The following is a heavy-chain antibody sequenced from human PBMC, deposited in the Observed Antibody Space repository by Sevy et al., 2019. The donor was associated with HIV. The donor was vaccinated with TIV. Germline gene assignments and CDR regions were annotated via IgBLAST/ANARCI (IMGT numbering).Heavy chain of an antibody. CDR2: ISYDGSNK. V-gene: IGHV3-30-3*01. Sequence: GESLKISCAASGFTFSSYAMHWVRQAPGKGLEWVAVISYDGSNKYYADSVKGRFTISRDNSKNTLYLQMNSLRAEDTAVYYCARAKGLVGTGDWDYYYYGIDVRGQGTTVTVSS. CDR1: GFTFSSYA. D-gene: IGHD7-27*01. J-gene: IGHJ6*02. CDR3: ARAKGLVGTGDWDYYYYGIDV.